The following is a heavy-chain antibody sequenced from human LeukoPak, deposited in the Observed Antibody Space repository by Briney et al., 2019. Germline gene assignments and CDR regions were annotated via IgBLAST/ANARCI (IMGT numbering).Heavy chain of an antibody. D-gene: IGHD3-22*01. Sequence: SETLSLTCTVSGGSISSYYWSWIRQPAGKGLEWIGRIYTSGSTNYNPSLKSRVTISLDTSKNQFSLKLTSVTAADTAVYYCARVHYYHTLDYWGQGTLVTVSS. V-gene: IGHV4-4*07. J-gene: IGHJ4*02. CDR3: ARVHYYHTLDY. CDR1: GGSISSYY. CDR2: IYTSGST.